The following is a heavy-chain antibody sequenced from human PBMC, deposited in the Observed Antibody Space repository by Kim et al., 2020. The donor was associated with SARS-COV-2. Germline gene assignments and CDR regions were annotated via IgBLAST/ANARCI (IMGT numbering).Heavy chain of an antibody. D-gene: IGHD2-15*01. CDR2: IYYSGST. V-gene: IGHV4-39*01. CDR1: GGSISSSSYY. CDR3: ARRGYCSGGSCPDDY. J-gene: IGHJ4*02. Sequence: SETLSLTCTVSGGSISSSSYYWGWIRQPPGKGLEWIGSIYYSGSTYYNPSLKSRITISVDTSKNQFSLKLSSVTAADTAVYYCARRGYCSGGSCPDDYWGQGTLVTVSS.